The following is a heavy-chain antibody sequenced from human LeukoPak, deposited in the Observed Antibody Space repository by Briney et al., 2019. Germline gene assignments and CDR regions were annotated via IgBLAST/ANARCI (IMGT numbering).Heavy chain of an antibody. D-gene: IGHD1-26*01. V-gene: IGHV3-30*14. CDR1: GFTFSSYA. J-gene: IGHJ3*02. CDR3: ARDRSGSSYDAFGI. Sequence: GGSLRLSCAASGFTFSSYAMHWARQAPGKGLEWVAVISYDGSNKYYADSVKGRFTISRDNSKNTLYLQMNNLRAEDTAMYYCARDRSGSSYDAFGIWGQGTMVTVSS. CDR2: ISYDGSNK.